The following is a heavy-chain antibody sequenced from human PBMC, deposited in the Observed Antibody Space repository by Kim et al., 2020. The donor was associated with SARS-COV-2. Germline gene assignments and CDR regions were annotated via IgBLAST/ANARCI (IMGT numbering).Heavy chain of an antibody. V-gene: IGHV1-3*01. CDR2: KT. CDR3: AREAVAGSFDY. Sequence: KTRYSQQFQARVSITRDTSATTAYLELSGLRSEDTAVYYCAREAVAGSFDYWGQGTLVTVSS. J-gene: IGHJ4*02. D-gene: IGHD6-19*01.